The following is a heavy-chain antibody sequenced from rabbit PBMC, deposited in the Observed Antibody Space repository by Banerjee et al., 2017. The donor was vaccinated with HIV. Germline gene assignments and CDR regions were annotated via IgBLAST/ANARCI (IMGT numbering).Heavy chain of an antibody. CDR1: FSSTW. V-gene: IGHV1S45*01. J-gene: IGHJ6*01. D-gene: IGHD2-1*01. Sequence: FSSTWICWVRQAPGKGLEWIACIDTSDGDTDYANWPKGRFTISKTQKTAYTIPRSMEFGRVPFRSASFFYMREGGYGDYIGWWGPGTLVTVS. CDR2: IDTSDGDT. CDR3: FFYMREGGYGDYIGW.